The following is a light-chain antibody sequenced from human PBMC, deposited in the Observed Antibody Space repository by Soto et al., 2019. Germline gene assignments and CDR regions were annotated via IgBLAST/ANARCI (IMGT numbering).Light chain of an antibody. Sequence: EIVLTQSPATLSLSPGERATLSCRASQTVRSYLAWYQQKPGQAPRLLMHDASSRATGIPDRFSGSGSGTDFTLTISSLEPEDSAVYYCQQRTNWPTSTFGQGTRLEIK. J-gene: IGKJ5*01. V-gene: IGKV3-11*01. CDR2: DAS. CDR1: QTVRSY. CDR3: QQRTNWPTST.